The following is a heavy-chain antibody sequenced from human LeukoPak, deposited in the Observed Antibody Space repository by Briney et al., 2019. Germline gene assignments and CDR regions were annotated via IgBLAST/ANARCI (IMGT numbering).Heavy chain of an antibody. D-gene: IGHD2-8*02. CDR3: APGSTGGNRESWFDP. V-gene: IGHV4-39*01. CDR2: IHYSGGT. CDR1: GASISSSHYY. J-gene: IGHJ5*02. Sequence: PSETLSLTCTVSGASISSSHYYWAWIRQPPERGLEWIGSIHYSGGTYYNPSLESRVPISVDTSKNQFSLRLSSVTAADTGVYHCAPGSTGGNRESWFDPWGQGTLVTVSS.